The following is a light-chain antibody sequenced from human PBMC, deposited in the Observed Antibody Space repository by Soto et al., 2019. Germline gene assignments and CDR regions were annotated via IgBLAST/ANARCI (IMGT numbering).Light chain of an antibody. CDR1: SSDVGGYNY. Sequence: QSALTQPASVSGSPGQSIAISCTGTSSDVGGYNYVSWYQQHPGKAPKLMIYEVSNRPSGVSDRFTGSKSGNTASLTISGLQAEDEADYYCSSDTSSSTRYVFGTRTKVTVL. V-gene: IGLV2-14*01. J-gene: IGLJ1*01. CDR2: EVS. CDR3: SSDTSSSTRYV.